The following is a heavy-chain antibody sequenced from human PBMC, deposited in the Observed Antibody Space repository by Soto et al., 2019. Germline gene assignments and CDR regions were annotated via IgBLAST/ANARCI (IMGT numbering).Heavy chain of an antibody. V-gene: IGHV4-31*03. CDR1: GFTISSGGYY. CDR3: VSQGGYYDSSGATMDV. Sequence: PWGTLSLTCTVSGFTISSGGYYWSWMGQRPGKGLEWIGYIYYSGSTYYNPSLKSRVTISVGTSKNQFSLKLSSVTAADTAVYYCVSQGGYYDSSGATMDVWGQGTTVTVSS. CDR2: IYYSGST. J-gene: IGHJ6*02. D-gene: IGHD3-22*01.